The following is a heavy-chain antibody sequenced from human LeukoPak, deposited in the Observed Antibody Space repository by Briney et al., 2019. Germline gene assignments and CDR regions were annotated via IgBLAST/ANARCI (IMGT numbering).Heavy chain of an antibody. Sequence: SETLSLTCTISGGSISSYYWSWIRQPPGKGLEWIGEINHSGSTNYNPSLKSRVTISVDTSKNQFSLKLSSVTAADTAVYYCARGRLRMNDYWGQGTLVTVSS. CDR2: INHSGST. V-gene: IGHV4-34*01. CDR3: ARGRLRMNDY. J-gene: IGHJ4*02. D-gene: IGHD4-17*01. CDR1: GGSISSYY.